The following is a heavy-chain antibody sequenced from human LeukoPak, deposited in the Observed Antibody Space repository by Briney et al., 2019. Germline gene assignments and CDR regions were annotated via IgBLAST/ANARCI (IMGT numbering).Heavy chain of an antibody. CDR3: ARGVYSGYDTELGY. Sequence: SETLSLTCAVYGGSFSGYYWSWIRQPPGKGLEWIEEINHSGSTNYNPSLKSRVTISVDTSKNQFSLKLSSVTAADTAVYYCARGVYSGYDTELGYWGQGTLVTVSS. CDR1: GGSFSGYY. V-gene: IGHV4-34*01. J-gene: IGHJ4*02. D-gene: IGHD5-12*01. CDR2: INHSGST.